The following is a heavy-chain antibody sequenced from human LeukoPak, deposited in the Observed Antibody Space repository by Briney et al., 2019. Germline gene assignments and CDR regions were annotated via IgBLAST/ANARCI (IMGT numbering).Heavy chain of an antibody. CDR2: IYTSGNT. Sequence: SLTLSLTCTVSGDSISSGNYYWTWIRQPAGKGLEWIGRIYTSGNTNYNPSLKSQVTISMDTSKNQFSLNLNSVTAADTAVYYCARDRAGDSFDIWGQGTMVTVSS. CDR3: ARDRAGDSFDI. D-gene: IGHD7-27*01. J-gene: IGHJ3*02. CDR1: GDSISSGNYY. V-gene: IGHV4-61*02.